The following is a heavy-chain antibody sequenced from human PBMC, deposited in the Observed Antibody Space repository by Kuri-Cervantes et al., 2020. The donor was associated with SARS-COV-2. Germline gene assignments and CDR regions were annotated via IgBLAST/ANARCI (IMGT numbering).Heavy chain of an antibody. J-gene: IGHJ4*02. V-gene: IGHV5-51*01. CDR2: IYPGDSDT. Sequence: GGSLRLSCKGSGYSFTSYWIGWVRQMPGKGLEWMGIIYPGDSDTRYSLSFQGQVTISADKSISTAYLQWSSLKASDTAMYYCATGLVVPAAMRDYWGQGTLVTVSS. D-gene: IGHD2-2*01. CDR1: GYSFTSYW. CDR3: ATGLVVPAAMRDY.